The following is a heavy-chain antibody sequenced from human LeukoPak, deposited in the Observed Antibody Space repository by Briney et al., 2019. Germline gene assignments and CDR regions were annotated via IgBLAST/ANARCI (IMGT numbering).Heavy chain of an antibody. CDR1: GFTFGDYA. J-gene: IGHJ4*02. Sequence: GGSLRLSCTASGFTFGDYAMTWVRQAPGKGLEWVSSIFPSGGEIHYADSVRGRFTISRDNSKSTPSLQMNSLKAEDTAIYYCATYRQVLLPFESWGQGTLVTVSS. CDR2: IFPSGGEI. D-gene: IGHD2-8*02. CDR3: ATYRQVLLPFES. V-gene: IGHV3-23*01.